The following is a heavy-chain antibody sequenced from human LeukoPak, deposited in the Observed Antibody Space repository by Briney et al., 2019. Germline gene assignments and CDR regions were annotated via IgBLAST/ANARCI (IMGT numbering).Heavy chain of an antibody. D-gene: IGHD2-15*01. J-gene: IGHJ4*02. CDR3: ARALLQRGDY. V-gene: IGHV3-21*01. CDR2: ISSSSSYI. Sequence: GGSLRLSCAASGFTFSSYSMNRVRQAPGKGLEWVSSISSSSSYIYYADSVKGRFTISRDNAKNSLYLQMNSLRAEDTAVYYCARALLQRGDYWGQGTLVTVSS. CDR1: GFTFSSYS.